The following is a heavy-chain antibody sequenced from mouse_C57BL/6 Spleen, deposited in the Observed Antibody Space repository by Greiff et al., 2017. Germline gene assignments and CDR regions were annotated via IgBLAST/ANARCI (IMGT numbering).Heavy chain of an antibody. CDR2: IHPNSGST. CDR3: ARRGIITTVVAVDY. D-gene: IGHD1-1*01. Sequence: QVQLQQPGAELVKPGASVKLSCKASGYTFTSYWMHWVKQRPGQGLEWIGMIHPNSGSTNYNEKFKSKATLTVDKSSSTAYMQLSSLTSEDSAVYYCARRGIITTVVAVDYWGQGTTLTVSS. CDR1: GYTFTSYW. V-gene: IGHV1-64*01. J-gene: IGHJ2*01.